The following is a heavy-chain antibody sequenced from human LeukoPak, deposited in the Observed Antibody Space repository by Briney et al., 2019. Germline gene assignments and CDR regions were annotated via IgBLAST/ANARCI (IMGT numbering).Heavy chain of an antibody. D-gene: IGHD3-22*01. CDR2: IYYSGST. J-gene: IGHJ4*02. Sequence: SETLSLTCTASGGSISSYYWSWIRQPPGKGLEWIGYIYYSGSTNYNPSLMSRVTISVDTSKNQFSLKLSSVTAADTAVYYCARREISSGYVYYFDYWGQGTLVTVSS. V-gene: IGHV4-59*01. CDR1: GGSISSYY. CDR3: ARREISSGYVYYFDY.